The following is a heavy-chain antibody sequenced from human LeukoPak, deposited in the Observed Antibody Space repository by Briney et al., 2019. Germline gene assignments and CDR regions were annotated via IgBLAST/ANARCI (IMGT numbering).Heavy chain of an antibody. CDR3: ARLGYSYGPPDYYYYMDV. Sequence: GASVEVSCKASGYTFTSYDINWVRQATGQGLEWMGWMNPNSGDTGYAQKFQGRVTITRNTSISTAYMELSSLRSEDTAVYYCARLGYSYGPPDYYYYMDVWGKGTTVTVSS. V-gene: IGHV1-8*03. CDR2: MNPNSGDT. D-gene: IGHD5-18*01. J-gene: IGHJ6*03. CDR1: GYTFTSYD.